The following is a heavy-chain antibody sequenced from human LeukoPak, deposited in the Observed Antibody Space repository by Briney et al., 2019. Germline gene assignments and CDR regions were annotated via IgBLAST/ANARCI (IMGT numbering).Heavy chain of an antibody. D-gene: IGHD5-18*01. V-gene: IGHV4-39*07. Sequence: SETLSLTCTVSGGSVSSGSYYWSWIRQPPGKGLEWIGEINHSGSINYNPSLKSRVTISVDTSKNQFSLKLSSVTAADTAVYYCARAGYKTDYWGQGTLVTVSS. CDR1: GGSVSSGSYY. CDR3: ARAGYKTDY. J-gene: IGHJ4*02. CDR2: INHSGSI.